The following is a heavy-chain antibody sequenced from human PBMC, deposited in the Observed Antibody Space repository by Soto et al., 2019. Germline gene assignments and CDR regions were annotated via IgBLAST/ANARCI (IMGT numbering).Heavy chain of an antibody. CDR1: GFAFSAYS. CDR3: ASEADYGDYGVDY. D-gene: IGHD4-17*01. Sequence: GGSLRLSCAASGFAFSAYSMNWVRQAPGKGLEWVSSISSSSSYIYYADSLKGRFTVSRDNAQNSLYLQMNSLRAEDTAVYYCASEADYGDYGVDYWGQGTLVTVSS. J-gene: IGHJ4*02. V-gene: IGHV3-21*01. CDR2: ISSSSSYI.